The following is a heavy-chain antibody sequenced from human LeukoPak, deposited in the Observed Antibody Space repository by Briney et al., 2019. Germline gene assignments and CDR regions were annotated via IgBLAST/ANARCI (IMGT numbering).Heavy chain of an antibody. D-gene: IGHD2-2*01. V-gene: IGHV1-18*01. CDR1: GYTFTSYG. J-gene: IGHJ3*02. CDR2: ISAYNGNT. Sequence: ASVKVSCKASGYTFTSYGISWVRQAPGQGLEWMGWISAYNGNTNYAQKLQGRVTMTTDTSTSTAYMELRSLRSDDTAVYYCARGPLLDCSSTSCYPGDIWGQGTMVTVSS. CDR3: ARGPLLDCSSTSCYPGDI.